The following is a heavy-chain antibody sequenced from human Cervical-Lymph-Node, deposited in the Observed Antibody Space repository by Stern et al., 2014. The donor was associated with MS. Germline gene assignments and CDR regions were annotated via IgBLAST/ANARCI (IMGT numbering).Heavy chain of an antibody. CDR3: AADLNMITLGGVIANDH. CDR1: GFTFTSSA. CDR2: IVVGSGDT. Sequence: QLVQSGPEVKKPGTSVKVSCKPSGFTFTSSAVQWVRQARGQRLEWIGWIVVGSGDTRYAQKFQERVTITRDMSTSTAYMELSSLRSEDTAVYYCAADLNMITLGGVIANDHWGQGTLVTVSS. D-gene: IGHD3-16*02. V-gene: IGHV1-58*01. J-gene: IGHJ4*02.